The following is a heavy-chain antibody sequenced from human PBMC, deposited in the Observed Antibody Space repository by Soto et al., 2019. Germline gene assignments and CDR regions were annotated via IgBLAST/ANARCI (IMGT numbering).Heavy chain of an antibody. J-gene: IGHJ6*02. Sequence: PGGSLRLSCAASGFTFSSYGMHWVRQAPGKGLKWVAVICYDGSNKYYADSVKGRFTISRDNSKNTLYLQMNSQRAEDTAVYYCARELKDTAMVFYYYYYGMDVWGQGTTVTVSS. CDR3: ARELKDTAMVFYYYYYGMDV. CDR1: GFTFSSYG. CDR2: ICYDGSNK. D-gene: IGHD5-18*01. V-gene: IGHV3-33*01.